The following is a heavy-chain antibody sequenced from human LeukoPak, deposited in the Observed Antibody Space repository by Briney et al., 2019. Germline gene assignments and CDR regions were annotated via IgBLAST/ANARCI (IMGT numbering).Heavy chain of an antibody. J-gene: IGHJ4*02. CDR2: IRDWGGVI. V-gene: IGHV3-48*02. Sequence: GGSLRLSCVTSGFNFGGYTMNWVRQAPGKGLEWVSHIRDWGGVIHYADSAKGRFTVSRDNARNSLYLQMNSLTEEDTATYFCVRYLLRRYFDSWGQGTLVTVSS. CDR3: VRYLLRRYFDS. D-gene: IGHD2-8*01. CDR1: GFNFGGYT.